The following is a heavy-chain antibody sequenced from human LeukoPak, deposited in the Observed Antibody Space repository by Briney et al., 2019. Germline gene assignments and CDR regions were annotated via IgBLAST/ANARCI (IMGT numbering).Heavy chain of an antibody. D-gene: IGHD3-3*01. J-gene: IGHJ6*04. CDR1: GFTFSSYG. CDR3: ARDTPESITIFGVVPGGMDV. CDR2: ISSSSSYI. V-gene: IGHV3-21*01. Sequence: GGSLRLSCAASGFTFSSYGMHWVRQAPGKGLEWVSSISSSSSYIYYADSVKGRFTISRDNAKNSLYLQMNSLRAEDTAVYYCARDTPESITIFGVVPGGMDVWGKGTTVTVSS.